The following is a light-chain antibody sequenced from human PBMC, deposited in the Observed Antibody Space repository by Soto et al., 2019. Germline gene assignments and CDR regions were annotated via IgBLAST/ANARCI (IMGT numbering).Light chain of an antibody. V-gene: IGKV1-33*01. CDR2: DAS. CDR3: QQFDSLPRT. CDR1: QDISDY. Sequence: DIQLTQSPSSLSASVGDRVTIACQATQDISDYLNWYQQKPGKAPRLLIYDASTLQTGVPSRFSGGGSGTHFTLTISSLQPEDVATYFCQQFDSLPRTFGQGTWVEIK. J-gene: IGKJ1*01.